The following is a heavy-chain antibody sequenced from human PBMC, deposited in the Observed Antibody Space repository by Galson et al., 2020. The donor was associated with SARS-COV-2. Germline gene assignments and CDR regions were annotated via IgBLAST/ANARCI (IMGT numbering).Heavy chain of an antibody. J-gene: IGHJ4*02. V-gene: IGHV1-46*03. D-gene: IGHD6-19*01. CDR2: INPSGGST. CDR1: GYTFTSYY. Sequence: GESLKISCQASGYTFTSYYMHWVRQAPGQGLEWMGIINPSGGSTSYAQKFQGRVTMTRDTSTSTVYMELSSLRSEDTAVYYWASLGAVAGTPPYVFDYWGQGTLVTVSS. CDR3: ASLGAVAGTPPYVFDY.